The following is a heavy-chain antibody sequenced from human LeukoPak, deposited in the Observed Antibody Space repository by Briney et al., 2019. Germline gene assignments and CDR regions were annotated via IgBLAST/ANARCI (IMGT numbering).Heavy chain of an antibody. D-gene: IGHD2-8*01. V-gene: IGHV3-53*01. CDR3: ARALWPSGMAY. J-gene: IGHJ4*02. Sequence: PGRSPRLSCAASGLSVSNNYMSWVRQAPGKGLEWVSVIYSDGSTYYADSVKGRFTISRDNSKNILYLQMNSLRAEDTAVYYCARALWPSGMAYWGQGTLVTVSS. CDR1: GLSVSNNY. CDR2: IYSDGST.